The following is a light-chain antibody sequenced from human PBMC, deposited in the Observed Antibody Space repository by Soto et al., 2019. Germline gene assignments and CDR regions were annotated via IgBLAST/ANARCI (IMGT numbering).Light chain of an antibody. Sequence: DIVMTQTPLSSPVTLGQPASISCRSSQSLEHSDGNTYLSWLQQRPGQPPRLLIYKIFNRFSGVPDRFSGSGAGTDFTLKISRVEAEDVGVYYCMQSTQFPHTFGQGTKLEIK. CDR1: QSLEHSDGNTY. J-gene: IGKJ2*01. V-gene: IGKV2-24*01. CDR3: MQSTQFPHT. CDR2: KIF.